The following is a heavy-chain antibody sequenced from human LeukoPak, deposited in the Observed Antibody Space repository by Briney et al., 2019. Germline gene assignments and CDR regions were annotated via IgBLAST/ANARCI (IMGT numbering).Heavy chain of an antibody. Sequence: GGSLRLSCAASGFTFSNYWMSWVRQAPGKGLEWVANIKQDGNEKYYVDSVKGRFTISRDNAKNSLYLQVNSLRAEDTAVYYCARGYSGPTSCSGNWFDPWGQGTLVTVSS. CDR3: ARGYSGPTSCSGNWFDP. J-gene: IGHJ5*02. CDR2: IKQDGNEK. CDR1: GFTFSNYW. D-gene: IGHD2-2*01. V-gene: IGHV3-7*05.